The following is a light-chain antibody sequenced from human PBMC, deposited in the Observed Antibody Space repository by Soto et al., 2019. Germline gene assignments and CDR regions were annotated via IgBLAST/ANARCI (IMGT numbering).Light chain of an antibody. CDR1: QDISGW. Sequence: DIHMTQSPSSVSASVGDRVTITCRASQDISGWLAWYQQKPGKAPKLLIYAASNLQSGVPSRFIGSVSGTDFTLSSSSLQPEDFATYYCQQANSFPYTFGQGTKLEIK. CDR3: QQANSFPYT. V-gene: IGKV1-12*01. J-gene: IGKJ2*01. CDR2: AAS.